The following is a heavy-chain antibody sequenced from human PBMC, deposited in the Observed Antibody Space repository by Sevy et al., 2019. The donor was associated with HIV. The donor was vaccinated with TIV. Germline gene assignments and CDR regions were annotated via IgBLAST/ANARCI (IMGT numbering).Heavy chain of an antibody. CDR1: GFTFSSYA. CDR3: ATGSYSYGYGYFDY. Sequence: GGSLRLSCAASGFTFSSYAMHWVRQAPGKGLEWVAVISYDGSNKYYADSVKGRFTISRDNSKNTLYLQMNSLRAEDTAVYYCATGSYSYGYGYFDYWGQGTLVTVSS. J-gene: IGHJ4*02. V-gene: IGHV3-30-3*01. D-gene: IGHD5-18*01. CDR2: ISYDGSNK.